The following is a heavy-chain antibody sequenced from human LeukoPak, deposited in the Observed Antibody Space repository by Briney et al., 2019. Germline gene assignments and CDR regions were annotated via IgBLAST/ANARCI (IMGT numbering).Heavy chain of an antibody. D-gene: IGHD3-3*01. CDR3: AKDMDHYDFWIGGFDP. CDR2: ITGSGTGT. V-gene: IGHV3-43*02. CDR1: GFTFDEYA. J-gene: IGHJ5*02. Sequence: GGSLRLSCAASGFTFDEYAMHWVRQVPGKGLQWVSVITGSGTGTDYADSVKGRFTISRDNSRNSLYLQMNSLRIEDTALYYCAKDMDHYDFWIGGFDPWGQGTLVTVSS.